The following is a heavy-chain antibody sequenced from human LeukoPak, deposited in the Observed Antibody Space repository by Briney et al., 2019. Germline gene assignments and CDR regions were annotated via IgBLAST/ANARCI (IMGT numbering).Heavy chain of an antibody. Sequence: SETLSLICSVSGGSISRSSYYWGWIRQPPGKGLEWIGSIHYSGSTSYNPSLKARVSMSVDTSKNQFSLSLTSVTAADTAVYYCGSLIAGAADYWGQGTLVTVSS. CDR3: GSLIAGAADY. CDR1: GGSISRSSYY. J-gene: IGHJ4*02. V-gene: IGHV4-39*01. D-gene: IGHD6-13*01. CDR2: IHYSGST.